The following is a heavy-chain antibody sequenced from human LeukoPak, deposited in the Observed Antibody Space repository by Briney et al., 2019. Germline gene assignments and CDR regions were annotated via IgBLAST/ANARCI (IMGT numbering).Heavy chain of an antibody. Sequence: SETLSLTCTVSGGSLSSYYWSWIRQPPGKGLEWIGYIYYSGSTNYNPSLKSRVTISVDTSKNQFSLKLSSVTAADTAVYYCAREAKTPRYYYDSSGYWDYWGQGTLVTVSS. CDR2: IYYSGST. CDR1: GGSLSSYY. J-gene: IGHJ4*02. V-gene: IGHV4-59*01. D-gene: IGHD3-22*01. CDR3: AREAKTPRYYYDSSGYWDY.